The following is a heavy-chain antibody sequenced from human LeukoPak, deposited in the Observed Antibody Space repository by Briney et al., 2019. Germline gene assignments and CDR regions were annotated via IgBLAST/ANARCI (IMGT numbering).Heavy chain of an antibody. CDR2: ISQSGST. CDR1: RFTFSSYG. Sequence: GSLRLSCAASRFTFSSYGMHWVRQPPGKGLEWIGEISQSGSTNYNPSLKSRVNISLDTSENQFSLKLSSVTAADTAVYYCARALGAFDIWGQGTM. CDR3: ARALGAFDI. J-gene: IGHJ3*02. V-gene: IGHV4-34*01.